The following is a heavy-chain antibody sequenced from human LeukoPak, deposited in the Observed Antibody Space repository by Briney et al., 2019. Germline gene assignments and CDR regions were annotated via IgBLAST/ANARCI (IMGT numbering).Heavy chain of an antibody. V-gene: IGHV1-69*04. Sequence: GASVKVSYKASGGTFSSYAISWVRQAPGQGLEWMGRIIPILGIANYAQKFQGRVTITADKSTSTAYMELSSLRSEDTAVYYCARCPSYGDYCYYYYGMDVWGQGTTVPVSS. CDR2: IIPILGIA. D-gene: IGHD4-17*01. CDR1: GGTFSSYA. CDR3: ARCPSYGDYCYYYYGMDV. J-gene: IGHJ6*02.